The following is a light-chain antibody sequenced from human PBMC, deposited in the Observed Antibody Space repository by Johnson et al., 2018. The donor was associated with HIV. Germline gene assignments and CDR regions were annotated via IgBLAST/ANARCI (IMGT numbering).Light chain of an antibody. J-gene: IGLJ1*01. Sequence: QLVLTQPPSVSAAPGQKVTFSCSGSSSNIGENFVSWYQQLPGTAPKLLIYDNNKRPSGIPDRFSGSKSGTSATLGITGLQTGDEADYYCGTWDSSLSAYVFGTGTKVTVL. V-gene: IGLV1-51*01. CDR3: GTWDSSLSAYV. CDR1: SSNIGENF. CDR2: DNN.